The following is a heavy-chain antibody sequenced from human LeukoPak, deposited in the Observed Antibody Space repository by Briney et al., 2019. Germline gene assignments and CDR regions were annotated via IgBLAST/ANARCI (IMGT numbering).Heavy chain of an antibody. CDR2: IKQDGSEK. CDR1: GFTLSSYW. J-gene: IGHJ4*02. D-gene: IGHD1-26*01. V-gene: IGHV3-7*01. CDR3: ARDKIVGPTDLDY. Sequence: PGGSLRLSCAASGFTLSSYWMSWVRQAPGKGLEWVANIKQDGSEKYYVGSVKGRFTISRDNAKNSVYLQINSLRVEDTAVYYCARDKIVGPTDLDYWGQGTLVTVSS.